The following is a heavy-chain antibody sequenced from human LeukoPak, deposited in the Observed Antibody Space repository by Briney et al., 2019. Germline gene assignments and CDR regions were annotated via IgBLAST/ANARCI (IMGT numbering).Heavy chain of an antibody. D-gene: IGHD3-10*01. V-gene: IGHV3-43*01. J-gene: IGHJ6*02. CDR1: GFTFDDYT. Sequence: GGSLRLSCAASGFTFDDYTMHWVRQDPGKGLEWVSLISWDGGSTYYADSVKGRFTISRDNSKNSLYLQMNSLRTEDTALYYCAKDGSGSYQHYYYGMDVWGQGTTVTVSS. CDR3: AKDGSGSYQHYYYGMDV. CDR2: ISWDGGST.